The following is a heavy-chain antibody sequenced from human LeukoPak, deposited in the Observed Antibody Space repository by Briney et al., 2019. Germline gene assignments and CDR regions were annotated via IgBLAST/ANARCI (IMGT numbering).Heavy chain of an antibody. CDR3: AGGSTLAAPGAVPNDY. Sequence: ASVKVSCKASGYTFTGYYLHWVRQAPGQGLEWMGWINPNSGDTNYAQKFQGRVTMTRDTSISTAYMELSGLKSDDTAVYYCAGGSTLAAPGAVPNDYWGQGTLVTVSS. D-gene: IGHD6-13*01. V-gene: IGHV1-2*02. CDR2: INPNSGDT. CDR1: GYTFTGYY. J-gene: IGHJ4*02.